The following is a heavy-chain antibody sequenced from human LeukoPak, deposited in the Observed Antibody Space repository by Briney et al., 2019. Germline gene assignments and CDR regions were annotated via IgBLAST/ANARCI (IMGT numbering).Heavy chain of an antibody. Sequence: GGSLRLSCAASGFSFSRYWMSWVRQAPGKGLEWVANIKQDGSEKNYVESVKGRFTISRDNAKNSLYLQTNSLRAEDTAVYYCARSRDGYNPYYFDYWGQGTLVTVSS. CDR1: GFSFSRYW. CDR3: ARSRDGYNPYYFDY. CDR2: IKQDGSEK. V-gene: IGHV3-7*01. D-gene: IGHD5-24*01. J-gene: IGHJ4*02.